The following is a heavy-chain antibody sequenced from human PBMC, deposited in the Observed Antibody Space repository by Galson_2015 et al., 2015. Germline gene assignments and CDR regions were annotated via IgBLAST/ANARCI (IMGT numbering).Heavy chain of an antibody. V-gene: IGHV4-39*01. D-gene: IGHD4-17*01. CDR1: GGSISSSSYY. J-gene: IGHJ5*02. Sequence: SETLSLTCTVSGGSISSSSYYWGWIRQPPGKGLEWIGSIYYSGSTYYNPSLKSRVTISVDTSKNQFSLKLSSVTAADTAVYYCARHKGEGGTTVTNWLDPWGQGTLVTVSS. CDR3: ARHKGEGGTTVTNWLDP. CDR2: IYYSGST.